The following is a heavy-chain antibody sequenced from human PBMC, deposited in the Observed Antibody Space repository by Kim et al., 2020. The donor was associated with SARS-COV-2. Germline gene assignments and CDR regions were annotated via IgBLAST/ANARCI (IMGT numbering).Heavy chain of an antibody. CDR3: ARDWNWGIDV. V-gene: IGHV3-48*02. CDR1: GFTFTTYN. Sequence: GGSLRLSCAASGFTFTTYNMNWVRQAPGKGLEWISYISVTDAIYYADSVKGRFTISRDYAKNPLDLQMNSLRDEDTAVYYCARDWNWGIDVWGQGTLVTV. D-gene: IGHD7-27*01. J-gene: IGHJ4*02. CDR2: ISVTDAI.